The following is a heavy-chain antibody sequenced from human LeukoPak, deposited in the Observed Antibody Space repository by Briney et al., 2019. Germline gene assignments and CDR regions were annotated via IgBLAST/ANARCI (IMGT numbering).Heavy chain of an antibody. CDR3: ATNRGTIVVVVAGGDAFDI. CDR1: GGSISSSSYY. Sequence: PSETLSLTCTVSGGSISSSSYYWRWIRQPPGTGLEWIGSIYYSGSTYYNPSLKSRVTISVDTSKNQFSLKLSSVTAADTAAYYCATNRGTIVVVVAGGDAFDIWGQGTMVTVSS. J-gene: IGHJ3*02. V-gene: IGHV4-39*01. CDR2: IYYSGST. D-gene: IGHD2-15*01.